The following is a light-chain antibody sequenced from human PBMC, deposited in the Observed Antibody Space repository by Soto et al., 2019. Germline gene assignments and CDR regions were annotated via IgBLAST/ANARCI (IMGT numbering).Light chain of an antibody. Sequence: DIQMTQSPSSLSASVGDRVTITCRASQGISNSLAWYQQKPGKVPKLLIYAASTLQSGVPARFSGSGSGTDFTLTISSLQPEDVATYDCQKYDTAPFTLGPGTNVDIK. J-gene: IGKJ3*01. V-gene: IGKV1-27*01. CDR1: QGISNS. CDR3: QKYDTAPFT. CDR2: AAS.